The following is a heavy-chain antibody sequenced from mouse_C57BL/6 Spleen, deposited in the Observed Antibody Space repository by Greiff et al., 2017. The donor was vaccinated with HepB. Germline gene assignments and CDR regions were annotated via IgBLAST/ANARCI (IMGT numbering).Heavy chain of an antibody. Sequence: VQLQQSGPELVKPGASVKIPCKASGYTFTDYNMDWVKQSHGKSLEWIGDINPNNGGTIYNQKFKGKATLTVDKSSSTAYMELRSLTSEDTAVYYCARKEGYYSPAWFAYWGQGTLVTVSA. V-gene: IGHV1-18*01. J-gene: IGHJ3*01. CDR1: GYTFTDYN. D-gene: IGHD2-3*01. CDR2: INPNNGGT. CDR3: ARKEGYYSPAWFAY.